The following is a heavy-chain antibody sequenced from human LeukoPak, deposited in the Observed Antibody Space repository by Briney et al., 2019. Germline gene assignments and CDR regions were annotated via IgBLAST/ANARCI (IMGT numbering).Heavy chain of an antibody. D-gene: IGHD3-22*01. CDR2: ISHSSSGT. J-gene: IGHJ4*02. Sequence: PGGFLRLSCVGSGFTFSSYAMSWVRQAPGKGLEWVSAISHSSSGTYYVDSVKGRFTISRDNSKNTMYMQMNSLRAEDTAVYYCAKVINSGYYYYFDYWGQGTLVTVSS. CDR3: AKVINSGYYYYFDY. CDR1: GFTFSSYA. V-gene: IGHV3-23*01.